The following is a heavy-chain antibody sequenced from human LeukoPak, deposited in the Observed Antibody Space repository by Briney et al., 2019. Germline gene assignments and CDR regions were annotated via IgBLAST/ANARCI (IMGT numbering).Heavy chain of an antibody. CDR1: GLTPSSYW. Sequence: PGGSLRPSCAASGLTPSSYWMSWVRQAPGKGLEWVANIKQDGSEKYYVDSVKGRFTISRDNATNSMYMQMNSLRAEDTALYYWAGDLYRIVVVPHSFVYWGQGNLVTVSS. V-gene: IGHV3-7*01. J-gene: IGHJ4*02. CDR2: IKQDGSEK. D-gene: IGHD3-22*01. CDR3: AGDLYRIVVVPHSFVY.